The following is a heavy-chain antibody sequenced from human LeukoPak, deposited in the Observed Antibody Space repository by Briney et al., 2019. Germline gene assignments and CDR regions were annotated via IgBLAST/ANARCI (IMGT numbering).Heavy chain of an antibody. CDR3: ARRRTMCRRDGYNSVLGGGAFDI. CDR2: IIPIFGTA. D-gene: IGHD5-24*01. V-gene: IGHV1-69*05. Sequence: GASVKVSCKASGGTFSSYAISWVRQAPGQGLEWMGRIIPIFGTANYAQKFQGRVTITTDESTSTAYMELSSLRSEDTAVYYWARRRTMCRRDGYNSVLGGGAFDIWGQGTMVTVSS. CDR1: GGTFSSYA. J-gene: IGHJ3*02.